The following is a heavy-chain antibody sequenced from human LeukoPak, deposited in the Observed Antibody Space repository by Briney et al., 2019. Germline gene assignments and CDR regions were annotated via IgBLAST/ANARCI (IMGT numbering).Heavy chain of an antibody. D-gene: IGHD3-10*01. Sequence: PGGSLRLSCAASGLTFSSYWMTWVRQAPGKGLEWVANIKPDGSERYYVDSVKGRFTISRDNAKNSLYLQMNSLRAEDTAVYYCARSRDLKFRGQGTLVTVSS. CDR1: GLTFSSYW. V-gene: IGHV3-7*01. CDR3: ARSRDLKF. J-gene: IGHJ4*02. CDR2: IKPDGSER.